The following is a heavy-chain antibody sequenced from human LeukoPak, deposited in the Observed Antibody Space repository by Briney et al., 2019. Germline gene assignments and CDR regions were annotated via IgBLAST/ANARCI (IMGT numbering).Heavy chain of an antibody. CDR2: ISGSSSTI. Sequence: PGGSLRLSCAASGFIFSTYSMNWVRQAPGKGLEWVSYISGSSSTIYYADSVKGRFTISRDNSKNTLYLQMNSLRAEDTAVYYCARACGGGSCYEGYYYGMDVWGQGTTVTVSS. CDR3: ARACGGGSCYEGYYYGMDV. V-gene: IGHV3-48*01. CDR1: GFIFSTYS. J-gene: IGHJ6*02. D-gene: IGHD2-15*01.